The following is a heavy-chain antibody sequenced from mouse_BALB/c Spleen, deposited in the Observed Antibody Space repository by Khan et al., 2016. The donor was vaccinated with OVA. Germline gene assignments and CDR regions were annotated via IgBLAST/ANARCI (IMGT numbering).Heavy chain of an antibody. CDR1: GYSITSEFV. V-gene: IGHV3-2*02. CDR3: ARKDYYDYDPFPY. D-gene: IGHD2-4*01. J-gene: IGHJ3*01. Sequence: EVQLVESGPGLVKPSQSLSLTCTVTGYSITSEFVWNWIRQFPGNKLEWMGYISYSGNTRSNPSLKSLISITRDTSRNQFFLQLNSVTTEDTATYYCARKDYYDYDPFPYWGQGTLVTVSA. CDR2: ISYSGNT.